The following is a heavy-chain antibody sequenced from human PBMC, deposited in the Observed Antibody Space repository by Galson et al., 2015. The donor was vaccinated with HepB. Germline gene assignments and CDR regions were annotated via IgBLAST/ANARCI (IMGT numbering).Heavy chain of an antibody. CDR1: GYDFTRYA. D-gene: IGHD1-26*01. V-gene: IGHV1-3*04. J-gene: IGHJ5*01. Sequence: SVKVSCKASGYDFTRYAIHWVRQAPGQRLEWMGWINIVDGNTKYSEKFQGKVTITRDASASTLYMELSSLISEDTAVYYCARDRMGATFTWCDFWGQGTLVTVSS. CDR2: INIVDGNT. CDR3: ARDRMGATFTWCDF.